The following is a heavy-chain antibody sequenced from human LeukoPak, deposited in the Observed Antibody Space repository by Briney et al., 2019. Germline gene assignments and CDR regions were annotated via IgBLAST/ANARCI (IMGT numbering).Heavy chain of an antibody. CDR3: ARGLDLGYFQH. CDR1: GFTVSANY. D-gene: IGHD4-11*01. Sequence: GGSLRLSCAASGFTVSANYMSWVRQAPGKGLEWVSLIYSGGSTYYADSVKGRFTISRDNSKNTLYLQMNSLRAEDTAVYYCARGLDLGYFQHWGQGTLVTVSS. CDR2: IYSGGST. J-gene: IGHJ1*01. V-gene: IGHV3-53*01.